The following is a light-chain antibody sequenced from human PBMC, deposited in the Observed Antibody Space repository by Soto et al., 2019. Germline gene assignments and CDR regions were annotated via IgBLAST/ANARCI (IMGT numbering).Light chain of an antibody. J-gene: IGLJ2*01. CDR2: EDN. CDR1: SSNIGSDF. Sequence: QSVLTQPPSVSAAPGQKVTISCSGSSSNIGSDFVSWYQQLPGTAPKLLIYEDNKRPSGIPDRFSGSKSGTSATLGITGLQTGDEAGYYCGAWDTSLSGGVFGGGTKVTVL. V-gene: IGLV1-51*02. CDR3: GAWDTSLSGGV.